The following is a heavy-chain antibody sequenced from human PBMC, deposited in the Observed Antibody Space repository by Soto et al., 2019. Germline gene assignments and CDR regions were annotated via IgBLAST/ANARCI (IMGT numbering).Heavy chain of an antibody. D-gene: IGHD6-6*01. CDR3: ARGGIIAARPHYYGMYV. Sequence: HGESLKIACKGSGYSFTSYWIGWVRQMPGKGLEWMGIIYPGDSDTRYSPSFQGQVTISADKSISTAYLQWSSLKASDTAMYYCARGGIIAARPHYYGMYVWGQGTTVTVSS. J-gene: IGHJ6*02. V-gene: IGHV5-51*01. CDR2: IYPGDSDT. CDR1: GYSFTSYW.